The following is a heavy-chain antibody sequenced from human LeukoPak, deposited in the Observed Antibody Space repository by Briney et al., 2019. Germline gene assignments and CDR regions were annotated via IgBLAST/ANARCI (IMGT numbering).Heavy chain of an antibody. J-gene: IGHJ4*02. D-gene: IGHD3-22*01. CDR3: AKGMGYDGSVGFDY. CDR2: ISGSGGST. CDR1: GFTLSSYA. V-gene: IGHV3-23*01. Sequence: GGSLRLSCAASGFTLSSYAMSWVRQAPGKGLEWVSAISGSGGSTYYADSVKGRFTISRDNSKNTLYLQMNSLRAEDTAVYYCAKGMGYDGSVGFDYWGQGTLVTVSS.